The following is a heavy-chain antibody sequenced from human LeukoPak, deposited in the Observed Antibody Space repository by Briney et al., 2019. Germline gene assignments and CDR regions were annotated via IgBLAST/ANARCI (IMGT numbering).Heavy chain of an antibody. V-gene: IGHV1-46*01. D-gene: IGHD1-1*01. CDR1: GYTFTSYY. CDR2: INPSGGST. CDR3: ASATPAQKRVEYYYYMDV. Sequence: GASVKVSCKASGYTFTSYYMHWVRQAPGQGLEWMGIINPSGGSTSYAQKFQGRVTMTRDMSTSTVYMELSSLRSEDTAVYYCASATPAQKRVEYYYYMDVWGKGTTVTVSS. J-gene: IGHJ6*03.